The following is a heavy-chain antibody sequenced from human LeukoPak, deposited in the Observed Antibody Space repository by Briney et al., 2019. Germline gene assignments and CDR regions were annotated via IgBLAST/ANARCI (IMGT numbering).Heavy chain of an antibody. V-gene: IGHV3-43*02. Sequence: PGGSLRLSCAASGFTFDVYAMHWVRQAPGKGLEWVFLISGDGGSTYYADSVKVRFTISRDNSKNSLYLQMNSLRTEDTALYYCAKDRAVVGSWYEVGYWGQGTLVTVSS. CDR3: AKDRAVVGSWYEVGY. J-gene: IGHJ4*02. D-gene: IGHD6-13*01. CDR2: ISGDGGST. CDR1: GFTFDVYA.